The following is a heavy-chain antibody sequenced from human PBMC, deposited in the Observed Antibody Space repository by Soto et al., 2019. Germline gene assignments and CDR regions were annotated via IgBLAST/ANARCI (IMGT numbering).Heavy chain of an antibody. CDR1: GFTFSSYA. V-gene: IGHV3-9*01. CDR2: ISWNSGKI. CDR3: TKGPGWFDP. J-gene: IGHJ5*02. Sequence: SGGSLRLSCAASGFTFSSYAMSWVRQAPGKGLEWVSGISWNSGKIDYADSVKGRFTISRDNAKNSLYLQLNSLRYEDTALYYCTKGPGWFDPWGQGSLVTVSS. D-gene: IGHD3-10*01.